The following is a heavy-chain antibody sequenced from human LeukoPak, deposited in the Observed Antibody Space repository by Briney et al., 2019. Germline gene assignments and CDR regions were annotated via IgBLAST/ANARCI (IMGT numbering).Heavy chain of an antibody. Sequence: GGSLRLSCAASGFSFSTYSMNWVRQAPGKGLEWVSYISSTSSTIYYADSVKGRFTISRDNAKNSLYLQMSSLRPEDTAVYYCAGAGDYWGRGALVTVSS. J-gene: IGHJ4*02. CDR1: GFSFSTYS. V-gene: IGHV3-48*04. CDR2: ISSTSSTI. CDR3: AGAGDY.